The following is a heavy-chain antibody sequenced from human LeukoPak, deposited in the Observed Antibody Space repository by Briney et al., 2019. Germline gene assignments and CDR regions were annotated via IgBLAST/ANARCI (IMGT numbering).Heavy chain of an antibody. V-gene: IGHV3-74*01. CDR1: GFTFSNYW. CDR3: ARQPDY. D-gene: IGHD1-14*01. CDR2: INSDGSST. J-gene: IGHJ4*02. Sequence: GGSLRLSCAASGFTFSNYWMHWVRQAPGKGLVWVSHINSDGSSTNYAASVKGRFTISRDNAKNTLYLQMNSLRAEDTAVYYCARQPDYWGQGTLVTASS.